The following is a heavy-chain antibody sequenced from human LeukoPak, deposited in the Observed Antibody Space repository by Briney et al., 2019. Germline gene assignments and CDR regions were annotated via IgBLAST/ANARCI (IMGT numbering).Heavy chain of an antibody. V-gene: IGHV3-30*18. CDR1: GFTFSSYG. CDR2: ISYDGSNK. D-gene: IGHD2-21*02. CDR3: AKDLGTYCGGDCYPDY. Sequence: PGGSLRLSCAASGFTFSSYGMHWVRQAPGKGLEWVAVISYDGSNKYYADSVKGRFTISRDNSKNTLCLQMNSLRAEDTAVYYCAKDLGTYCGGDCYPDYWGQGTLVTVSS. J-gene: IGHJ4*02.